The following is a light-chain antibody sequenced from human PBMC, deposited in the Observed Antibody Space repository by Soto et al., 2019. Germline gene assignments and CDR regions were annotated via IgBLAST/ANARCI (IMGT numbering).Light chain of an antibody. V-gene: IGKV1-33*01. CDR3: QQYDNLLLFT. CDR2: DAS. J-gene: IGKJ3*01. CDR1: QDISNY. Sequence: DIQMTQSPSSLSASVGDRVAITCQASQDISNYLNWYHTKPGKAPQLLIYDASNLETGVPSRFSGSGSGTDFTFTISSLQPEDIATYYCQQYDNLLLFTFGPGTKVDIK.